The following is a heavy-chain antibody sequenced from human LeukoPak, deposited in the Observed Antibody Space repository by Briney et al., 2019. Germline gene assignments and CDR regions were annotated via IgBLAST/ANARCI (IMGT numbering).Heavy chain of an antibody. Sequence: GGSLRLSCAASGFTFSSYGMHWVRQAPGKGLEWVAVISYDGSNKYYADSVKGRFTISRDNSKNTLYLQMNSLRAEDTAVYYCARGYYAGRGHHFEYWGQGTLVTVSS. V-gene: IGHV3-30*03. CDR2: ISYDGSNK. CDR3: ARGYYAGRGHHFEY. J-gene: IGHJ4*02. CDR1: GFTFSSYG. D-gene: IGHD3-22*01.